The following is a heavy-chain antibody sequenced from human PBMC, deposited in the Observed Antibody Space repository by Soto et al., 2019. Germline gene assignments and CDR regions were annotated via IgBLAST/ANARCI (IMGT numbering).Heavy chain of an antibody. D-gene: IGHD3-10*01. J-gene: IGHJ4*02. CDR2: IHHSGAA. CDR3: ATVDNYYGSVF. Sequence: SETLSLTCTVSGDSLTRRDYYLPWIRQYPGKGLEWIGYIHHSGAAHYNPSLKSRLTISVDTSRNQFSLKLTSVTAADTAVYYCATVDNYYGSVFWGQGTLVTVSS. CDR1: GDSLTRRDYY. V-gene: IGHV4-31*03.